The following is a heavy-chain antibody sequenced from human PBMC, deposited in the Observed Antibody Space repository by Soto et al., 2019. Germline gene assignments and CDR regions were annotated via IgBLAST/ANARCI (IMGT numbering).Heavy chain of an antibody. CDR1: GGSISSSNW. J-gene: IGHJ4*02. CDR3: ARGRTYYYDSSGYAFDY. V-gene: IGHV4-4*02. Sequence: SETLSLTCAVSGGSISSSNWWSWVRQPPGKGLEWIGEIYHSGSTNYNPSLKSRVTISVDRSKNQFSLKLSSVTAADTAVYYCARGRTYYYDSSGYAFDYWGQGTLVTVSS. CDR2: IYHSGST. D-gene: IGHD3-22*01.